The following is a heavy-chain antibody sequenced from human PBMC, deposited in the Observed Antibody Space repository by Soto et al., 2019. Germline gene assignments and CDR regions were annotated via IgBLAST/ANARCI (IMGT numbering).Heavy chain of an antibody. CDR1: GSRFSNYV. Sequence: QVQLVQSGAEVKTPGSSLKVSCTVSGSRFSNYVISWVRQAPGHGLEWLGRIIPIFNTTQYAQKFQGRVTITADKYTNTASLELSSLRSDDTDVYYCAREGRGKKAGYNGLVSLGYWGQGTLVTVSS. CDR3: AREGRGKKAGYNGLVSLGY. D-gene: IGHD2-2*02. J-gene: IGHJ4*02. CDR2: IIPIFNTT. V-gene: IGHV1-69*06.